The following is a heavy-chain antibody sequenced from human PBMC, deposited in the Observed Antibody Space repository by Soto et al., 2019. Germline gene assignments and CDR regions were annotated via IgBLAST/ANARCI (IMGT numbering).Heavy chain of an antibody. CDR3: ARDSGAKLRSS. CDR2: IVPTYRTA. CDR1: GGTFSSYR. D-gene: IGHD6-19*01. J-gene: IGHJ4*02. V-gene: IGHV1-69*13. Sequence: SVKVSCKASGGTFSSYRINWVRQAPGQGLEWVGGIVPTYRTADYAQKFQGRVTITADESARTAYMELRSLKSQDTAVYYCARDSGAKLRSSWGQGTLVTVYS.